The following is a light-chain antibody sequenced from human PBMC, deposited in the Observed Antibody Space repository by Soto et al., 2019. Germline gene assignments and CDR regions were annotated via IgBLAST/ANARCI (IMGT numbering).Light chain of an antibody. CDR3: QQYDNYLT. V-gene: IGKV1-5*03. J-gene: IGKJ1*01. CDR1: QSISSW. CDR2: NAS. Sequence: DIQMTQSPSTLSASVGDRVTITCRASQSISSWLAWYHQKPVKAPKLLIYNASSLENGVPSRFSGSGSGTEFTLTISSLQPDDFATYYCQQYDNYLTFGRGTKVDIK.